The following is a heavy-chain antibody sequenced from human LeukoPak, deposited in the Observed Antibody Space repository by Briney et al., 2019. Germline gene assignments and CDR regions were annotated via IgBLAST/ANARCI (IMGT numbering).Heavy chain of an antibody. CDR1: GYTFTSYG. CDR2: IRAYNGKT. Sequence: APVKVSCKASGYTFTSYGISWVRQAPGQGLECMGWIRAYNGKTNYAQELQGRVTMTTDTSTSTAYMELRSLRSDDTAVYYCARESGTIAAPYSYDMDVWGQGTTVTVSS. V-gene: IGHV1-18*01. J-gene: IGHJ6*02. CDR3: ARESGTIAAPYSYDMDV. D-gene: IGHD6-6*01.